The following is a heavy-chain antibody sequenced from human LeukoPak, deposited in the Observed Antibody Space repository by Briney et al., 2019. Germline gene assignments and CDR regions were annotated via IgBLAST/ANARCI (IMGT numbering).Heavy chain of an antibody. V-gene: IGHV4-34*01. Sequence: SETLSLTCAVYGGSFSGYYWSWIRQPPGKGLEWIGEINHSGSTNYNPSLKSRVTISVDTSKNQFSLKLSSVTAADTAVYYCARGGVVVTPITDWGQGTLVTVSS. D-gene: IGHD3-22*01. CDR2: INHSGST. CDR1: GGSFSGYY. CDR3: ARGGVVVTPITD. J-gene: IGHJ4*02.